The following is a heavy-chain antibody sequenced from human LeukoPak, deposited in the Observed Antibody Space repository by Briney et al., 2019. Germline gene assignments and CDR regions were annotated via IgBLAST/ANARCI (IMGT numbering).Heavy chain of an antibody. V-gene: IGHV3-73*01. CDR3: TRHSYAFDY. J-gene: IGHJ4*02. Sequence: QPGGSLKLSCAASGFTFSGSAMHWVRQASGKGLEWVGRIRSKANSYATAYAASVKGRFTISRDDSKNTAYLQMNGLKTEDTAVYYCTRHSYAFDYWGQGTLVTVSS. CDR2: IRSKANSYAT. D-gene: IGHD1-26*01. CDR1: GFTFSGSA.